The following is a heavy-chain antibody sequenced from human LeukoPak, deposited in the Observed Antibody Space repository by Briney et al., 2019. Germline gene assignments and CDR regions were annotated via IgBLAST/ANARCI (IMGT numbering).Heavy chain of an antibody. Sequence: GGSLRLSCTASGFTFSSYTMHWVRQAPGKGLEWVAVISYDGSNKYYADSVKGRFTISRDNSKNSLYLQMNSLRAEDTAVYYCARDYGSGSYWYYYYMDVWGKGTTVTISS. CDR2: ISYDGSNK. J-gene: IGHJ6*03. D-gene: IGHD3-10*01. CDR1: GFTFSSYT. V-gene: IGHV3-30*04. CDR3: ARDYGSGSYWYYYYMDV.